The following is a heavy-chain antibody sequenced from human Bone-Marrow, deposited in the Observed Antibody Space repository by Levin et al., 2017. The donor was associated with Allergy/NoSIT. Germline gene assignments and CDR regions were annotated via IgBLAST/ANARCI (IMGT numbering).Heavy chain of an antibody. CDR1: GFTFTDYY. V-gene: IGHV3-11*01. J-gene: IGHJ3*01. Sequence: AGGSLRLSCAVSGFTFTDYYMSWIRQVPGKGLEWVSYIGHTPNVIYYADSVKGRFTISRDNTNNVLYLQLNSLRADDTALYFCARRKLPASVGALVDVWGQGTMVTVS. CDR3: ARRKLPASVGALVDV. CDR2: IGHTPNVI. D-gene: IGHD1-7*01.